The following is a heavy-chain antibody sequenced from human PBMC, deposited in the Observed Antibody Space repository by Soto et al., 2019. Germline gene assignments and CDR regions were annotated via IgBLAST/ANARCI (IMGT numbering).Heavy chain of an antibody. V-gene: IGHV4-34*01. Sequence: PSETLSLTCAASGESLSDFYWSWIRQPPGKGLEWIGEINHSGHTSYNPSLKSRVTISVDTSKNQFSLKLSSVTAADTAVYYCARGLRYYGSGSHYGLDVWGQGTTVTVSS. J-gene: IGHJ6*02. CDR3: ARGLRYYGSGSHYGLDV. CDR1: GESLSDFY. CDR2: INHSGHT. D-gene: IGHD3-10*01.